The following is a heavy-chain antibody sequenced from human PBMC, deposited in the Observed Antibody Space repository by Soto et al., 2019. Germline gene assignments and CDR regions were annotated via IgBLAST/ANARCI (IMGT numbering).Heavy chain of an antibody. Sequence: QVHLVQSGPEVKKPGASVKVSCKASGYTFTSYNINWVRQAPGQGLEWMGWISAYNGNTNYAQKLQGRVTMTTDTSRSTAYMELRSLRSDDTAVYYCAREGMAVAAPVGWFDPWGQGTLVTVSS. D-gene: IGHD6-19*01. CDR3: AREGMAVAAPVGWFDP. J-gene: IGHJ5*02. V-gene: IGHV1-18*01. CDR1: GYTFTSYN. CDR2: ISAYNGNT.